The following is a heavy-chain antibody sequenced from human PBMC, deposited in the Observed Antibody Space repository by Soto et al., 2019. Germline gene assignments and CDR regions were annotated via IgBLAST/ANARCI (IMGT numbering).Heavy chain of an antibody. J-gene: IGHJ4*02. CDR3: ARGWGYDSSDYYYAY. Sequence: QVQLVQSGAEVKKPGSSVKVSCKASGGTFSSYAISWVQQAPGQGLEWMGGIIPIFGTANHAQKFQGRVTISADASTSSAYMELSSLRSEDTAIYYCARGWGYDSSDYYYAYWGQGTLVIVSS. D-gene: IGHD3-22*01. V-gene: IGHV1-69*01. CDR1: GGTFSSYA. CDR2: IIPIFGTA.